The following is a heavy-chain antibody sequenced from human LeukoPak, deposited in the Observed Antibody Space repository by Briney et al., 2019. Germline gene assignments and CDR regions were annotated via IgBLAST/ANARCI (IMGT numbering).Heavy chain of an antibody. V-gene: IGHV4-61*01. CDR2: IYYSGTS. Sequence: SETLSLTCTVSGGSVSSGSYYWSWIRQLPGKGLEWIGYIYYSGTSKYNPSLKSRVTISVDTSKNQFSLKLSSVTAADTAVYYCARGGFGVPFDYWGQGTLVTVSS. CDR3: ARGGFGVPFDY. J-gene: IGHJ4*02. D-gene: IGHD3-3*01. CDR1: GGSVSSGSYY.